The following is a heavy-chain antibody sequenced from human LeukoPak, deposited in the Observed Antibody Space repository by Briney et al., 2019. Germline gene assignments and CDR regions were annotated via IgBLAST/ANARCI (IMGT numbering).Heavy chain of an antibody. D-gene: IGHD2-2*01. Sequence: TLSLTPTVSRGSITSGGYYWSWIRQHPGKGLECMVYIYYSGSTYYNPSLKSRVTISVDTSKNQFSLKLCSVTAADTAVYYCASFLAGSSTSCARRYFDYWGQGTLVTVSS. CDR3: ASFLAGSSTSCARRYFDY. V-gene: IGHV4-31*03. J-gene: IGHJ4*02. CDR1: RGSITSGGYY. CDR2: IYYSGST.